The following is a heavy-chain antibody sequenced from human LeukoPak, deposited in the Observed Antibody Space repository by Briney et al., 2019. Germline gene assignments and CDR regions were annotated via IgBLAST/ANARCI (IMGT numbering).Heavy chain of an antibody. Sequence: GGPLKLSCAASGFTFSGCAMHWVRQASGKGLEWVGRIETNAKNYAKAYSASVKGRFIISRDESKNTAYLQMNSLNTDDTAVYYCTRDGGSWSHLDSWGQGTLATVSS. V-gene: IGHV3-73*01. CDR2: IETNAKNYAK. D-gene: IGHD2-15*01. CDR1: GFTFSGCA. CDR3: TRDGGSWSHLDS. J-gene: IGHJ4*02.